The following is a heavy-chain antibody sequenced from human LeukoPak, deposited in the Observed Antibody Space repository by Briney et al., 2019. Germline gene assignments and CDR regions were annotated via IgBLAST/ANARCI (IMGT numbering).Heavy chain of an antibody. CDR1: DGSFSGYY. Sequence: PSETLSLTCAVYDGSFSGYYWSWIRQPPGKGLEWIGEINHSGSTNYNPSLKSRVTISLGTSKSQFSLKVRYVTAADTAVYYCARGLNDSWTGENYWGQGTLVTVSS. V-gene: IGHV4-34*01. D-gene: IGHD3-3*01. J-gene: IGHJ4*02. CDR3: ARGLNDSWTGENY. CDR2: INHSGST.